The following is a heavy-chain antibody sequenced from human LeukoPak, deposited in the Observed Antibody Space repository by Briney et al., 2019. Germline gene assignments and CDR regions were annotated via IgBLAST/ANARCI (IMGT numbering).Heavy chain of an antibody. J-gene: IGHJ4*02. Sequence: GRSLRLSCAASGFTFSSYGMHCVRQAPGKGLEWVSAVSGSGDSTYYPDSVKGRFTISRDNSKNTLYLQMNSLRAEDTGVYCGKDVSVYSSPVDYWGQGTLVTVSS. D-gene: IGHD6-13*01. CDR2: VSGSGDST. V-gene: IGHV3-23*01. CDR3: GKDVSVYSSPVDY. CDR1: GFTFSSYG.